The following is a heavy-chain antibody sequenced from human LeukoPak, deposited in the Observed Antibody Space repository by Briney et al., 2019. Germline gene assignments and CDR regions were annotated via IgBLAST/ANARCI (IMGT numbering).Heavy chain of an antibody. D-gene: IGHD6-19*01. V-gene: IGHV4-4*07. CDR1: GGSISSYY. CDR2: IYTSGNS. Sequence: SEILSLTCTVSGGSISSYYWSWIRKPAGQGPEWIGLIYTSGNSSSDPSLKSRVTMSADTSKNQFSPKLSSVTAADTAVYYCARDISVAGSFLLFDYWGQGTLVTVSS. CDR3: ARDISVAGSFLLFDY. J-gene: IGHJ4*02.